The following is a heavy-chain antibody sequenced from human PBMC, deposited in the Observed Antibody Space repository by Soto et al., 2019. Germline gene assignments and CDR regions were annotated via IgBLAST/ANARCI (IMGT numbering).Heavy chain of an antibody. CDR3: TKGHYYDSSGYYPTGYFDY. D-gene: IGHD3-22*01. CDR2: IRSKGYGGTT. V-gene: IGHV3-49*03. Sequence: SLILSYPASGLTFRDYAMSWFRPPPGKGLEWVGFIRSKGYGGTTEYAASVQGRFTISRDDSKSIAYLQMNSLKTEDTAVYYCTKGHYYDSSGYYPTGYFDYWGQGTPVTVSA. J-gene: IGHJ4*02. CDR1: GLTFRDYA.